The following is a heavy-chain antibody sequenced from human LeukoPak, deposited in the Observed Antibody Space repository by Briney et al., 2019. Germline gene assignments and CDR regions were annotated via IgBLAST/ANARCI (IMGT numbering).Heavy chain of an antibody. CDR2: INSDGSST. D-gene: IGHD5-12*01. Sequence: PGGSLRLSCAASGFTFSSYWMHWVRQAPGKGLVWVSRINSDGSSTSYADSVKGRFTISRDNAKNTLYLQMNSLRAEDTAVYYCARRYSGYDLGAFDIWGQGIMVTVSS. V-gene: IGHV3-74*01. CDR3: ARRYSGYDLGAFDI. J-gene: IGHJ3*02. CDR1: GFTFSSYW.